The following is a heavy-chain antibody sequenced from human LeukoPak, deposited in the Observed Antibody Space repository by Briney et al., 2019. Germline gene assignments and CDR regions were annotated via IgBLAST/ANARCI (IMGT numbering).Heavy chain of an antibody. CDR2: IIPIFGTA. V-gene: IGHV1-69*13. J-gene: IGHJ5*02. D-gene: IGHD2-2*01. CDR1: GGTFSSYA. CDR3: ARAAYAGYCSSTSCYLSWFDP. Sequence: SVKLSCKASGGTFSSYAISWVRQAPGQGLEWMGGIIPIFGTANYAQKFQGRVTITADESTSTAYMELSSLRSEDTAVYYCARAAYAGYCSSTSCYLSWFDPWGQGTLVTVSS.